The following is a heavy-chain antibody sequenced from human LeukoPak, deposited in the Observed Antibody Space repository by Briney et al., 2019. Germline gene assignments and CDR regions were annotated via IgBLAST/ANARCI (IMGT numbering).Heavy chain of an antibody. CDR3: AKGPLVLLAFDI. V-gene: IGHV3-23*01. J-gene: IGHJ3*02. CDR1: GFTFSSYA. Sequence: PGGSLRLSCAASGFTFSSYAMRWVRQAPGKGLEWVSAISGSGGSTYYADSVKGRFTISRDNSKSTLYLQMNSLRAEDTAVYYCAKGPLVLLAFDIWGQGTMVTVSS. D-gene: IGHD6-6*01. CDR2: ISGSGGST.